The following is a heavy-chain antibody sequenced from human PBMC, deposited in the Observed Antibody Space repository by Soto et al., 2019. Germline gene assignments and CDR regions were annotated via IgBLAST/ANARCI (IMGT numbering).Heavy chain of an antibody. V-gene: IGHV1-18*01. Sequence: ASVKVSCKASGYTFTSYGISWVRQTPGQGLEWMGWISAYNGNTNYAQKLQGRVTMTTDTSTSTAYMELRSLRSDDTAVYYCARDYSSSWPWQHNYWGQVTLVTVSS. CDR3: ARDYSSSWPWQHNY. CDR2: ISAYNGNT. J-gene: IGHJ4*02. CDR1: GYTFTSYG. D-gene: IGHD6-13*01.